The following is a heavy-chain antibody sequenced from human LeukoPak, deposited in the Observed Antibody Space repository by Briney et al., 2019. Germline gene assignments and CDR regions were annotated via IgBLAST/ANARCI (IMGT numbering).Heavy chain of an antibody. CDR3: ARDCGGDSSCFDAFGT. J-gene: IGHJ3*02. Sequence: SQTLSLTCTVSGDSVSSGGYYWNWVRQRPGKGLEWIGYVYSTGSTYYNPSFKSRVTMSSDRSKKQVSLKLSYVTAADTAIYYCARDCGGDSSCFDAFGTWGQGTMVIVSS. V-gene: IGHV4-31*03. CDR2: VYSTGST. D-gene: IGHD2-15*01. CDR1: GDSVSSGGYY.